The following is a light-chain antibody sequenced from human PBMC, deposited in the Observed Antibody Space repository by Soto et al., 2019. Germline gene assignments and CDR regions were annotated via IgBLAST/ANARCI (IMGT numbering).Light chain of an antibody. CDR3: QQANSFPPT. Sequence: DIQMTQSPSSVSASVGDRVTITCRASQDISSWLAWYQQRPGKAPQLLIFAATSLQSGVPSRFSGSGSGTDFTLTISSRQPEDFATYYCQQANSFPPTFGQGTKLDIK. CDR2: AAT. CDR1: QDISSW. J-gene: IGKJ2*01. V-gene: IGKV1-12*01.